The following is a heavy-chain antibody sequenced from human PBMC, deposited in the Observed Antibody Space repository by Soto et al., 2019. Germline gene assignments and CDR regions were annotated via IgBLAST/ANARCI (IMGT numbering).Heavy chain of an antibody. J-gene: IGHJ4*02. Sequence: PSETLSLTCTVSGCSISSSSYYWGWIRHPPGKGLEWTGSIYYSGNTYYKPRLTSRVNISEDTFKIQFSLGPTSVTAADSAVYDWVGHGGVAKYDDIDVWGQGTLVTVSS. CDR2: IYYSGNT. CDR1: GCSISSSSYY. D-gene: IGHD5-12*01. CDR3: VGHGGVAKYDDIDV. V-gene: IGHV4-39*01.